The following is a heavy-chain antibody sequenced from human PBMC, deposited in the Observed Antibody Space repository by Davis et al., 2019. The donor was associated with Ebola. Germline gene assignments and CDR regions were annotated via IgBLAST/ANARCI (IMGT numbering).Heavy chain of an antibody. CDR3: ASGYCSGGSCSRSPTY. Sequence: GGSLRLSCAASGFTVSSNYMSWVRQAPGKGLEWVSYISSSSSTIYYADSVKGRFTISRDNAKNSLYLQMSSLRAEDTAVYYCASGYCSGGSCSRSPTYWGQGTLVTVSS. J-gene: IGHJ4*02. V-gene: IGHV3-48*01. CDR2: ISSSSSTI. CDR1: GFTVSSNY. D-gene: IGHD2-15*01.